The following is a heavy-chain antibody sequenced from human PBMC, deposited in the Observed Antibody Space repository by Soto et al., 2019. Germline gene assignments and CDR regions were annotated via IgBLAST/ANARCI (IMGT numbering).Heavy chain of an antibody. J-gene: IGHJ4*02. D-gene: IGHD2-15*01. CDR1: GYKFTNYW. CDR2: IYPGDSDI. Sequence: GESLKISCMTSGYKFTNYWIAWVRQRPGKGLEWVGIIYPGDSDIRYSPSFEGQVTISADRSISTAYLQWGSLKASDTAVYYCARFNIVLDRTFDYWGQGTMVTVSS. V-gene: IGHV5-51*01. CDR3: ARFNIVLDRTFDY.